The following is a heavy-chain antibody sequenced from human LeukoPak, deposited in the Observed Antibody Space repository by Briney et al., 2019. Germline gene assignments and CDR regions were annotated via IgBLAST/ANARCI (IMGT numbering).Heavy chain of an antibody. Sequence: PRRSLRLSCAASGFTSDDYGMSWVRQAPGKGLEWFSGINLNGGITSYADTAKVRFTISRDNAKNSLYLQMNRLISEPQTLPYCARGGGSYAFDYWGQGTLVTVSS. CDR2: INLNGGIT. D-gene: IGHD1-26*01. J-gene: IGHJ4*02. CDR1: GFTSDDYG. V-gene: IGHV3-20*04. CDR3: ARGGGSYAFDY.